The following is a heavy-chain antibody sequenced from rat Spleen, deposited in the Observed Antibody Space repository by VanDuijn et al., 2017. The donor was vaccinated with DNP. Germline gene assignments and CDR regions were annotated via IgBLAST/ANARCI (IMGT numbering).Heavy chain of an antibody. Sequence: EVQLVESGGGLVQPGRSLKLSCEASVSTFSDYNMAWVRQGPKKGLEWVATIIYDGTRTYYRDSVKGRFTISRDNAENTLFLQMDSLRSEDTATYYCATHSFTSGITTAFGSWGQGTLVTVSS. CDR3: ATHSFTSGITTAFGS. D-gene: IGHD1-11*01. J-gene: IGHJ3*01. V-gene: IGHV5S10*01. CDR2: IIYDGTRT. CDR1: VSTFSDYN.